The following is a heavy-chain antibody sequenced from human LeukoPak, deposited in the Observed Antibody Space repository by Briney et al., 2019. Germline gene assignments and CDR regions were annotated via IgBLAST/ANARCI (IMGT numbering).Heavy chain of an antibody. CDR2: IYSGGST. J-gene: IGHJ5*02. CDR3: ARASSGYYKSWFDP. D-gene: IGHD3-22*01. V-gene: IGHV3-53*01. CDR1: GFTVSSTY. Sequence: GRSLRLSCAASGFTVSSTYMNWVRQAPRKGLEWISVIYSGGSTNYADSVKGRFTISRDNSKNTLYLQMNSLRAEDTAVYYCARASSGYYKSWFDPWGQGTLVTVSS.